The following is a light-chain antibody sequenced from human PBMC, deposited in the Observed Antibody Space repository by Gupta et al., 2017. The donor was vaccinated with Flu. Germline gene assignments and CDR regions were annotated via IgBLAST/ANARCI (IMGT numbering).Light chain of an antibody. CDR1: SNDVGGSNR. Sequence: QSSPTQPRPVSGPPGQSVPISCTGTSNDVGGSNRVSWYQQRPGKAPKLILYDVTERPSGVRDRFSGSKSGNTASLTISGLQADDEADYYCSSHAGRVTWVFGTGTTVTVL. V-gene: IGLV2-11*01. J-gene: IGLJ1*01. CDR2: DVT. CDR3: SSHAGRVTWV.